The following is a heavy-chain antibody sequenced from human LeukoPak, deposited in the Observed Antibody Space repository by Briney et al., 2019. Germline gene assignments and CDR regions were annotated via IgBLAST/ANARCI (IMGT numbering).Heavy chain of an antibody. Sequence: ASVKVSCKASGYRFTAYYMHWVRQAPGQRLEWMGWINPNSGGTNSAQKFQGRVTVTTDTSISTAYMELSMLTSDDTAVYYCARDQGRFGELGFDYWGQGTLVTVSS. CDR3: ARDQGRFGELGFDY. CDR2: INPNSGGT. J-gene: IGHJ4*02. CDR1: GYRFTAYY. D-gene: IGHD3-10*01. V-gene: IGHV1-2*02.